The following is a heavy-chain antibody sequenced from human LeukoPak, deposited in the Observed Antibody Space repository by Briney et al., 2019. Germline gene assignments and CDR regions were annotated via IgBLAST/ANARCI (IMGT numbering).Heavy chain of an antibody. Sequence: GGSLRLSCAASGFTLSNYWMHWVRQAPGKGLVWVSRINSDARSTSYADSVKGRFTISRDNAKNTLYLQMNSLRAEDTAVHYCARGADTGYSSDSWGQGTLVTVSS. CDR1: GFTLSNYW. V-gene: IGHV3-74*01. CDR3: ARGADTGYSSDS. CDR2: INSDARST. J-gene: IGHJ5*02. D-gene: IGHD6-19*01.